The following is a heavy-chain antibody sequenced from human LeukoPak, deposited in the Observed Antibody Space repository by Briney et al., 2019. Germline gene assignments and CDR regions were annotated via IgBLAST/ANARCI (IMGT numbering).Heavy chain of an antibody. Sequence: GGSLRLSCAASGFTFSNAWMSWVRQAPGEGLEWVGRIKSKTDGGTTDYAAPVKGRFTISRDDSKNTLYLQMNSLKTEDTAVYYCTTEYYDYVWGSYPYYFDYWGQGTLVTVSS. J-gene: IGHJ4*02. CDR1: GFTFSNAW. CDR3: TTEYYDYVWGSYPYYFDY. V-gene: IGHV3-15*01. CDR2: IKSKTDGGTT. D-gene: IGHD3-16*02.